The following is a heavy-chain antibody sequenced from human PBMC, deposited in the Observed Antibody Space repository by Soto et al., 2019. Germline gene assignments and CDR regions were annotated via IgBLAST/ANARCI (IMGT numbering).Heavy chain of an antibody. CDR3: AHRFVATRLFDS. Sequence: QITLKESGPTLVKPTQTLTLTCTFSGFSLRTYGEGVGWIRQPPGKSLEWLSLNYWDDDKRYNPSLPNRLTITKDTSRKQGVLTMTNMGPVDTATYFCAHRFVATRLFDSWGQGILVTVSS. CDR2: NYWDDDK. J-gene: IGHJ4*02. CDR1: GFSLRTYGEG. D-gene: IGHD4-17*01. V-gene: IGHV2-5*02.